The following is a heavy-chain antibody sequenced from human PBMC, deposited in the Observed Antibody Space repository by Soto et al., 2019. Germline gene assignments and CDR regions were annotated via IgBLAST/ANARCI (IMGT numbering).Heavy chain of an antibody. Sequence: ASVKVSCKASGYTFTSYAMHWVRQAPGQRLEWMGWINAGNGNTKYSQKFQGRVTITRDTSASTAYVELSSLRSEDTAVYYCARIGSGWPYYYYGMDVWGQGTTVTVSS. J-gene: IGHJ6*02. CDR3: ARIGSGWPYYYYGMDV. D-gene: IGHD6-19*01. V-gene: IGHV1-3*01. CDR1: GYTFTSYA. CDR2: INAGNGNT.